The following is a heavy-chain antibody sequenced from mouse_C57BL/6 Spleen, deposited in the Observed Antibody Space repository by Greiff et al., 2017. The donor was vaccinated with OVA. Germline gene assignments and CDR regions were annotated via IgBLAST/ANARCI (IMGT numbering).Heavy chain of an antibody. D-gene: IGHD2-4*01. J-gene: IGHJ4*01. CDR3: ARGGLYDYEREGIYYAMDY. Sequence: QVQLKESDAELVKPGASVKISCKVSGYTFTDHTIHWMKQRPEQGLEWIGYIYPRDGSTKYNEKFKGKATLTADKSSSTAYMQLNSLTSEDSAVYFCARGGLYDYEREGIYYAMDYWGQGTSVTVSS. V-gene: IGHV1-78*01. CDR1: GYTFTDHT. CDR2: IYPRDGST.